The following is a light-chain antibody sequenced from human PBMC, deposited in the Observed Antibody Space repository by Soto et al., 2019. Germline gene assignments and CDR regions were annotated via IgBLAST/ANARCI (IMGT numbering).Light chain of an antibody. Sequence: EIVLTQSPATQSLSPGERATLSCRASQSVSTFLAWYQHKPGQAPRLLIYDASNRATGIPDRFRGSGSGTDFTLTISSMEPEDFAVDYCQQYRSWPSFGQGTRLEIK. CDR3: QQYRSWPS. V-gene: IGKV3-11*01. J-gene: IGKJ5*01. CDR2: DAS. CDR1: QSVSTF.